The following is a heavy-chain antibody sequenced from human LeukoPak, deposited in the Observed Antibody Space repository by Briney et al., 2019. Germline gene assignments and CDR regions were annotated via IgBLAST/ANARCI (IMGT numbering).Heavy chain of an antibody. Sequence: GGSLRLSCAASAFTFSNYAMSWVRQAPGKGLEWVSSISSGSTYMYYADSVKGRFTISRDNAQNSMYLQMNSLRAEDTAVYYCGRVGGRSKAAKGDAFDIWGQGTMVTVSS. CDR3: GRVGGRSKAAKGDAFDI. CDR2: ISSGSTYM. D-gene: IGHD6-6*01. CDR1: AFTFSNYA. V-gene: IGHV3-21*01. J-gene: IGHJ3*02.